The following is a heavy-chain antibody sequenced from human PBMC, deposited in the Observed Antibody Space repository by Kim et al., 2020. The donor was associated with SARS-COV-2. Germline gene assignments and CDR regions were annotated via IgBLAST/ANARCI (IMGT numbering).Heavy chain of an antibody. CDR1: RFTVNNYW. V-gene: IGHV3-74*01. Sequence: GGSLRLSCAVSRFTVNNYWINGGRHAPGKGLVWVSRISSDGSITNYADSVKGRFTMSRDNAENTLYLQMNSLRAEDTAVYYWARGFFRDGFDVWGQGTTVTVSS. J-gene: IGHJ6*02. D-gene: IGHD3-10*01. CDR2: ISSDGSIT. CDR3: ARGFFRDGFDV.